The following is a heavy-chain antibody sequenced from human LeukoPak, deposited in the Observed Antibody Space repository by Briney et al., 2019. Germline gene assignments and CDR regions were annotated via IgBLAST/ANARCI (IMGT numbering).Heavy chain of an antibody. CDR1: GYTFTGYY. CDR2: INPNSGGT. J-gene: IGHJ5*02. V-gene: IGHV1-2*02. Sequence: ASVKVSCKASGYTFTGYYMHWVRQAPGQGLEWMGWINPNSGGTNYAQKFQGRVTMTRDTSISTAYMELRSLRSDDTAVYYCARRGPVWATIFSGRNWFDPWGQGTLVTVSS. D-gene: IGHD3-9*01. CDR3: ARRGPVWATIFSGRNWFDP.